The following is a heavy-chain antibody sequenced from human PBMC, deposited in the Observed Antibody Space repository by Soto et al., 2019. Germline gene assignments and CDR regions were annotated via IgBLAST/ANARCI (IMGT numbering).Heavy chain of an antibody. V-gene: IGHV3-74*01. Sequence: PGGSLRLSCAASGFRFSSYWMHWVRQAPGKGPVWVSHIDSDGSDTTYADSVKGRFTISRDNAKNTLYLQMNSLRAEDTAVYYCAKSASGQWLEIDSWGQGTLVTVSS. CDR2: IDSDGSDT. CDR1: GFRFSSYW. CDR3: AKSASGQWLEIDS. J-gene: IGHJ4*02. D-gene: IGHD6-19*01.